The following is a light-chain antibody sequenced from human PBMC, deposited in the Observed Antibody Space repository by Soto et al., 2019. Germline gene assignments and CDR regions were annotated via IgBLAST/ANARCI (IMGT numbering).Light chain of an antibody. CDR2: GAS. CDR3: QQYNNWPPLT. V-gene: IGKV3D-15*01. CDR1: QSVSNN. J-gene: IGKJ4*01. Sequence: EIVMTQSPATLSVSPGERATLSCRASQSVSNNLAWYQQKPGQAPRLLIYGASTRATGIPAMFSGSGSGTEFTLTISSLQSEDVAVYYCQQYNNWPPLTFGGGTKVAIK.